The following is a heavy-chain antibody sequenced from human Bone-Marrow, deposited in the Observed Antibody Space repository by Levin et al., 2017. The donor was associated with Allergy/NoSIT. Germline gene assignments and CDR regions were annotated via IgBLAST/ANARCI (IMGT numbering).Heavy chain of an antibody. CDR1: GYSLAEAS. CDR3: AALSDDFDI. CDR2: FDPEDSVK. Sequence: KHGESLKISCRVSGYSLAEASIMWVRQAPGKGLEWIGGFDPEDSVKVYARKFQGRITMTEDTSSDTAYMELSSLRSEDTAVYFCAALSDDFDIWGQGTMVTVSS. J-gene: IGHJ3*02. V-gene: IGHV1-24*01.